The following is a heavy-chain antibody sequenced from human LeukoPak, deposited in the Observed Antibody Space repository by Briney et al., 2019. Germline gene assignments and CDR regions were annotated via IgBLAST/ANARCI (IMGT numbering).Heavy chain of an antibody. Sequence: PGRSLRLSCAASGFTFSSYALHWFRQAPGKGLEWVAVISYDGSNKYYADSVKGRFTISRDNSKNTLYLQMNSLRAEDTAVYYCARGLYYYDSSGHDAFDIWGQGTMVTVSS. V-gene: IGHV3-30*01. J-gene: IGHJ3*02. CDR2: ISYDGSNK. CDR3: ARGLYYYDSSGHDAFDI. CDR1: GFTFSSYA. D-gene: IGHD3-22*01.